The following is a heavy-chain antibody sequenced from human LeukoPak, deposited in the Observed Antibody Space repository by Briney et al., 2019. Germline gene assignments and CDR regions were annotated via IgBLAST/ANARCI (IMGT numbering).Heavy chain of an antibody. Sequence: SETLSLTCTVSGGSISSYYWSWIRQPPGKGLEWIGYIYYSGSTNYNPSLKSRVTISVDTSKNQFSLKLSSVTAADTAVYYCARAPGGWENWFDPWGQGTLVTVSS. D-gene: IGHD2-15*01. CDR2: IYYSGST. V-gene: IGHV4-59*12. CDR1: GGSISSYY. J-gene: IGHJ5*02. CDR3: ARAPGGWENWFDP.